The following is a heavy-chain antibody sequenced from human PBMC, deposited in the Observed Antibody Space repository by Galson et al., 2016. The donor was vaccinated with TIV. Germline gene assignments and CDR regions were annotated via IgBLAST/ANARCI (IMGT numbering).Heavy chain of an antibody. J-gene: IGHJ3*02. CDR1: GFTFSTFA. V-gene: IGHV3-23*01. CDR2: ISGSGGTT. Sequence: SLRLSCAASGFTFSTFAVNWVRQAPGKGLEWVSVISGSGGTTYYADSVKGRFTVSRDNSKNTLYVQMNSLRAEETAVYYCAKGYEGFNDAFDIWGRGTMVTVSS. CDR3: AKGYEGFNDAFDI. D-gene: IGHD5-18*01.